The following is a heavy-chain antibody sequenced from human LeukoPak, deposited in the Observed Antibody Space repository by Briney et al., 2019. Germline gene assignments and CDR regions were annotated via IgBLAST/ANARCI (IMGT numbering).Heavy chain of an antibody. J-gene: IGHJ4*02. V-gene: IGHV5-51*01. Sequence: GESLKISCKGSGHSFTSYWIGWVRQMPGKGLEWMGIIYPGDSDTRYSPSFQGQVTISADKSISTAYLQWSSLKASDTATYYCARLSPAYDILIDYWGQGTLVTVSS. D-gene: IGHD3-9*01. CDR3: ARLSPAYDILIDY. CDR1: GHSFTSYW. CDR2: IYPGDSDT.